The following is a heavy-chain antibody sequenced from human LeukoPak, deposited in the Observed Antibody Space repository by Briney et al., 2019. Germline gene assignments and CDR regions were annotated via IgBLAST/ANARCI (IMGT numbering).Heavy chain of an antibody. J-gene: IGHJ3*02. Sequence: GGSLRLPCAASGFTFLTYAMSWVRQAPGKGLQWVSVIHDSGASTYYADSVKGRFTISRDNSKNTLYLQMNSLRAEDTAVYYCAKAGRSGWYPGWPFDIWGQGTMVTVSS. CDR2: IHDSGAST. CDR1: GFTFLTYA. D-gene: IGHD6-19*01. V-gene: IGHV3-23*01. CDR3: AKAGRSGWYPGWPFDI.